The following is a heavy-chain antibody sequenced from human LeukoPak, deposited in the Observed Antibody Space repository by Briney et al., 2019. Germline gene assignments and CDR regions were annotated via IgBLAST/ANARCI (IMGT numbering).Heavy chain of an antibody. V-gene: IGHV3-23*01. Sequence: GGSLRLSCAASGFTFSSYAMNWVRQAPGKGLEWVSGISGSGGSTYYADSVKGRFTISRDNSKNTLYLQMNSLRPEDTAVYYCAKMKAGTFYYYYMDVWGKGTTVTVSS. J-gene: IGHJ6*03. CDR1: GFTFSSYA. D-gene: IGHD1-7*01. CDR3: AKMKAGTFYYYYMDV. CDR2: ISGSGGST.